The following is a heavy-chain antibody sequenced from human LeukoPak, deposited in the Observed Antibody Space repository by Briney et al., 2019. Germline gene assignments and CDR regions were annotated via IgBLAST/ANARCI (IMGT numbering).Heavy chain of an antibody. V-gene: IGHV3-64*01. CDR3: ARDSLYCGGDCYGH. J-gene: IGHJ4*02. CDR1: GFTFSSYA. Sequence: GGSLRLSCAASGFTFSSYAMHWVRQAPGKGLEYVSAISSNGGSTYYANSVKGRFTISRDNSKNALYLQMNSLRAEDTAVYYCARDSLYCGGDCYGHWGQGTLVTVSS. D-gene: IGHD2-21*02. CDR2: ISSNGGST.